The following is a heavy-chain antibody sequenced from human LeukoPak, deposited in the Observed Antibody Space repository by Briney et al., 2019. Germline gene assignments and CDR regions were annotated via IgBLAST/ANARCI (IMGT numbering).Heavy chain of an antibody. CDR3: ARRPAYCGGDCPLNY. CDR2: INPNSGST. CDR1: GYTFTGYY. J-gene: IGHJ4*02. V-gene: IGHV1-2*06. Sequence: ASVKVSCKASGYTFTGYYMHWVRQAPGQGLEWMGRINPNSGSTNYAQKFQGRVTMTRDTSISTAYMELSRLRSDDTAVYYCARRPAYCGGDCPLNYWGQGTLVTVSS. D-gene: IGHD2-21*02.